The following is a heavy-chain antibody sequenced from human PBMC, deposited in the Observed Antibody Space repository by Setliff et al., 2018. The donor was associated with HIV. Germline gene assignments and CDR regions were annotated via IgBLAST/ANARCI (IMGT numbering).Heavy chain of an antibody. V-gene: IGHV3-23*01. D-gene: IGHD3-10*01. CDR1: GLTFSIYD. Sequence: ETLSLSCAAYGLTFSIYDMSWVRQAPGRGLEWVSGVTAAGDGSFYTESVKGRFTISRDNSRNMLFLQMNSLRAEDTAVYYCAIHPKTWGWFWGQGALVTVSS. CDR3: AIHPKTWGWF. J-gene: IGHJ4*02. CDR2: VTAAGDGS.